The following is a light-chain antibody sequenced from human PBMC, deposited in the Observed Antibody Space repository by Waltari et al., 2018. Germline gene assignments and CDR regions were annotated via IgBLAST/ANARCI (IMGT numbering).Light chain of an antibody. V-gene: IGKV3-20*01. Sequence: EIVLTQSPGTLSLSPGERATLSCRASQGVSKYLACYQQKPGQAPRLLIYDEAIRATGIPDRFSGSGWGTDFSLTISSLEPEDFAVYYCQKYGTLPATFGQGSKVQ. J-gene: IGKJ1*01. CDR2: DEA. CDR3: QKYGTLPAT. CDR1: QGVSKY.